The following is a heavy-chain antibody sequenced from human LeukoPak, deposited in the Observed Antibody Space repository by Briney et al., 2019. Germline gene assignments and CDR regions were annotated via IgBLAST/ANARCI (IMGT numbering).Heavy chain of an antibody. V-gene: IGHV1-69*13. D-gene: IGHD2-2*01. J-gene: IGHJ6*02. CDR2: IIPIFGTA. CDR3: ARDLYVPAAITHHYYYYGMDV. CDR1: GGTFSSYA. Sequence: SVKVSCKASGGTFSSYAISWVRQAPGQGLEWMGGIIPIFGTANYAQKFQGRVTITADESTSTAYMELSSLRSEDTAAYYCARDLYVPAAITHHYYYYGMDVWGQGTTVTVSS.